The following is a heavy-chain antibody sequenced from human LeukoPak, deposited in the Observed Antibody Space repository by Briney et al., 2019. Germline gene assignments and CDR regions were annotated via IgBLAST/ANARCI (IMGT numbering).Heavy chain of an antibody. Sequence: ASVKVSCKASGYTFTGYYMHWIRQAPGQGLECMGWISPNSGGTNYAQKFQGRITMTGDTSISTGYMELSSLRSDDTAVYYCARELGRNAFDVWGQGTMVTVSS. V-gene: IGHV1-2*02. D-gene: IGHD3-10*01. CDR2: ISPNSGGT. CDR1: GYTFTGYY. J-gene: IGHJ3*01. CDR3: ARELGRNAFDV.